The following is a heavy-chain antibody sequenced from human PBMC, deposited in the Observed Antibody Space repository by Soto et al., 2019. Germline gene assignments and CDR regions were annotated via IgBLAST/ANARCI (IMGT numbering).Heavy chain of an antibody. V-gene: IGHV3-23*01. CDR1: GFTFNIYA. CDR2: ISGSGGGT. Sequence: EVQLLESGGGLVQPGGSLRLSCAASGFTFNIYAMSWVRQAPGKGLEWVSAISGSGGGTYYADSVEGRFTISRDNSNNTLYLQMSSLRAEDTAVYYCAKCGYYSSGRLLRYFQHWGQGTLVTVSS. J-gene: IGHJ1*01. CDR3: AKCGYYSSGRLLRYFQH. D-gene: IGHD3-22*01.